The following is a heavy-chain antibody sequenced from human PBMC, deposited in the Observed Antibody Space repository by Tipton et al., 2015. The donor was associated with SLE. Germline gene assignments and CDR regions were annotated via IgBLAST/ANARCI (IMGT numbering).Heavy chain of an antibody. J-gene: IGHJ4*02. CDR1: GGSIIGYY. Sequence: TLSLTCTVSGGSIIGYYWSWIRQPAGKGPEWIGRIYTGGRTIHDPSLNSRVTMSLDTSKRQFPLKLTSVTAADTAVYYCARDWGGEALDFWGQGTLVTVSS. CDR3: ARDWGGEALDF. D-gene: IGHD2-21*01. V-gene: IGHV4-4*07. CDR2: IYTGGRT.